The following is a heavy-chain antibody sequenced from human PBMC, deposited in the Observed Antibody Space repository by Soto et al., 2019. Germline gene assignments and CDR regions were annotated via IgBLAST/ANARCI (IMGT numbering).Heavy chain of an antibody. CDR1: GYTFTSYG. J-gene: IGHJ6*03. Sequence: ASVKVSCKASGYTFTSYGISWVRQAPGQGLELMGWISAYNGNTNYAQKLQGRVTMTTDTSTSTAYMELRSLRSDDTAVYYCARGSYDILTGYYKGGYMDVWGKGTTVTVSS. CDR2: ISAYNGNT. CDR3: ARGSYDILTGYYKGGYMDV. D-gene: IGHD3-9*01. V-gene: IGHV1-18*01.